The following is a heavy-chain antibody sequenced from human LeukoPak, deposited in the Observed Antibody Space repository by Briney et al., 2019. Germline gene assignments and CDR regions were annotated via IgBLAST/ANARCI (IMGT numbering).Heavy chain of an antibody. CDR3: ASWVGRDY. D-gene: IGHD2-15*01. V-gene: IGHV3-7*01. CDR1: GFSISTYW. J-gene: IGHJ4*02. CDR2: IKQDGSEE. Sequence: GGSLRLSCAASGFSISTYWMTWVRQAPGKGLEWVANIKQDGSEEYYVDSVKGRFTVSRDNAKNSLYLQMNSLRAEDMAVYYCASWVGRDYWGQGTQVTVSS.